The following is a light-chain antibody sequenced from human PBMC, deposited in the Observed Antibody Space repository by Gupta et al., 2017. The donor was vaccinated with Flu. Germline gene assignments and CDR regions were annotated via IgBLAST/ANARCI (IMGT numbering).Light chain of an antibody. Sequence: SYALTQPPSVSVSPGQTASITCPGDKLGDKYACWYQQKPGQSPVLVIYKDSKRPSGIPERFSGSNSGNTATLTISGTQAMDEADYYCQAWDSSTVVFGGGTKLTVL. CDR1: KLGDKY. CDR3: QAWDSSTVV. V-gene: IGLV3-1*01. CDR2: KDS. J-gene: IGLJ2*01.